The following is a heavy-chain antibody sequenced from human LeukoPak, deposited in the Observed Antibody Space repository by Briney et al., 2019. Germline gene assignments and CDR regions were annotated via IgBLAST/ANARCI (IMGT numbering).Heavy chain of an antibody. Sequence: GGSLRLSCAASGFTFSSYSMNWVRQAPGKGLEWVSYISSSSSTIYYADSVKGRFTISRDNAKDSLYLQMNSLRAEDTAVYYCATDGSKYCSSTSCLTQSDYWGQGTLVTVSS. CDR1: GFTFSSYS. CDR3: ATDGSKYCSSTSCLTQSDY. V-gene: IGHV3-48*01. J-gene: IGHJ4*02. D-gene: IGHD2-2*01. CDR2: ISSSSSTI.